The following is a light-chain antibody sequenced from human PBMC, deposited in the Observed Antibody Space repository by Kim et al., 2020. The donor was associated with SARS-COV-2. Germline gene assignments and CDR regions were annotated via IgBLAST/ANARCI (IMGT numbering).Light chain of an antibody. J-gene: IGLJ3*02. CDR3: QTWGTGIWV. V-gene: IGLV4-69*01. CDR2: LNSDGSH. Sequence: QPVLTQSPSASASLGDSVKLTCTLSSGHSSNAIAWHQQQPEKGPRYLMKLNSDGSHSKGDGIPDRFSGSSSGAERYLTISSLQSEDEVDYYCQTWGTGIWVFGGGTQLTVL. CDR1: SGHSSNA.